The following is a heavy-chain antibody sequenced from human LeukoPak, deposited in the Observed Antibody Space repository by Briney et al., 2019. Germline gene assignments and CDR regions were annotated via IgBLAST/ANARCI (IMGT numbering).Heavy chain of an antibody. Sequence: TSSETLSLTCAVYGGSFSGYYWSWIRQPPGKGLEWIGEINHSGSTNYNPSLKSRVTMSVDTSKNQFSLKLSSVTAADTAVYYCARGHPLYYDFWSGYYSMAPRPDWFDPWGQGTLVTVPS. CDR3: ARGHPLYYDFWSGYYSMAPRPDWFDP. CDR2: INHSGST. D-gene: IGHD3-3*01. V-gene: IGHV4-34*01. J-gene: IGHJ5*02. CDR1: GGSFSGYY.